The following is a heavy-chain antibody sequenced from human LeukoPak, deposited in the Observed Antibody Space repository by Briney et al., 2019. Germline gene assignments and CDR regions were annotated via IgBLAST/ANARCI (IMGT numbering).Heavy chain of an antibody. J-gene: IGHJ2*01. Sequence: TSETLSLTCTVSGGSISSSSYYWGWIRQPPGKGLEWIGSIYYSGSTCYNPSLKSRVTISVDTSKNQFSLKLSSVTAADTAVYYCARHGIAVAGSSYFDLWGRGTLVTVSS. CDR3: ARHGIAVAGSSYFDL. CDR1: GGSISSSSYY. V-gene: IGHV4-39*01. D-gene: IGHD6-19*01. CDR2: IYYSGST.